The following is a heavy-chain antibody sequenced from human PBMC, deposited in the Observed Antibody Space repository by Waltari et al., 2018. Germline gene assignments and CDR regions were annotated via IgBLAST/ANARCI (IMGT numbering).Heavy chain of an antibody. D-gene: IGHD3-10*01. J-gene: IGHJ4*02. CDR1: CGSISSTNYF. CDR3: ARRWGSGSPYVDF. V-gene: IGHV4-39*01. Sequence: QLQLQESGPGLVKPSEPLSLTCTVSCGSISSTNYFLGWIRQPPGKGLEYIGIINYSGRTYDNPALKSRLTISVDTSKNQFSLNLNSVTAADTALYYCARRWGSGSPYVDFWGQGTLVTVSS. CDR2: INYSGRT.